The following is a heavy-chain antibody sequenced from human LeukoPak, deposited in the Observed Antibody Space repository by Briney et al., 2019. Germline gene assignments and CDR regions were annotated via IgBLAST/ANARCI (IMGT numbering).Heavy chain of an antibody. V-gene: IGHV4-59*13. CDR1: GGPICFYY. CDR3: ARGGGYCSSTSCYHFDY. Sequence: SETLSLPCTVSGGPICFYYWLWLPQPPEKALEGFGYIYYSGSTNYNLSLKSRVTISVDTSKNQFSLKLSSVTAADTAVYYCARGGGYCSSTSCYHFDYWGQGTLVTVSS. D-gene: IGHD2-2*01. CDR2: IYYSGST. J-gene: IGHJ4*02.